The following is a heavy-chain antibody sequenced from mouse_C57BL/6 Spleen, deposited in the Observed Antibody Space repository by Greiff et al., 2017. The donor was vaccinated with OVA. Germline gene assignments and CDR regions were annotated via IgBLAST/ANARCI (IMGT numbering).Heavy chain of an antibody. D-gene: IGHD2-1*01. V-gene: IGHV1-18*01. CDR2: INPNNGGT. Sequence: VQLQQSGPELVKPGASVKIPCKASGYTFTDYNMDWVKQSHGKSLEWIGDINPNNGGTIYNQKFKGKATLTVDKSSSTAYMELRSLTSEDTAVYYCAREGSLSTMVPWDYWGQGTSVTVSS. CDR3: AREGSLSTMVPWDY. J-gene: IGHJ4*01. CDR1: GYTFTDYN.